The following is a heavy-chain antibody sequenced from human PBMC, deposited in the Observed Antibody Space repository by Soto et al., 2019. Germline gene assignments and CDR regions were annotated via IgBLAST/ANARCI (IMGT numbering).Heavy chain of an antibody. CDR1: GFTFSSYA. CDR3: AKVVVARTYYDILTGRYYFDY. CDR2: ISGSGGST. J-gene: IGHJ4*02. D-gene: IGHD3-9*01. Sequence: GESLKISCAASGFTFSSYAMSWVRQAPGKGLEWVSAISGSGGSTYYADSVKGRFTISRDNSKNTLYLQMNSLRAEDTAVYYCAKVVVARTYYDILTGRYYFDYWGQGTLVTVSS. V-gene: IGHV3-23*01.